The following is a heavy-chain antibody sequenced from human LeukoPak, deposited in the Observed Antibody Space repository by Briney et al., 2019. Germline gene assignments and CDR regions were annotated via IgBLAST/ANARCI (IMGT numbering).Heavy chain of an antibody. Sequence: SETPSLTCTVSGGSINGGNYYWTWLRQPAGKGLEWIGRISPSGSTNHNPSLTSRVTISVDTSKNQFSLKLNFVTAADTAVYYCARSQYTNNWYPGYWGQGTLVTVSS. CDR3: ARSQYTNNWYPGY. D-gene: IGHD6-13*01. V-gene: IGHV4-61*02. CDR1: GGSINGGNYY. J-gene: IGHJ4*02. CDR2: ISPSGST.